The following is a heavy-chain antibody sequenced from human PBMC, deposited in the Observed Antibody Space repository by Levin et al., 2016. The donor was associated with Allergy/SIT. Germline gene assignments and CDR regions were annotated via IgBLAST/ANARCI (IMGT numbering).Heavy chain of an antibody. D-gene: IGHD3-22*01. V-gene: IGHV3-74*01. Sequence: PGKGLVWVSRINSDGSSTSYADSVKGRFTISRDNAKNTLYLQTNSLRVDDTAVYYCARVGLSSGGYYSFDYWGQGTLVTVSS. CDR3: ARVGLSSGGYYSFDY. J-gene: IGHJ4*02. CDR2: INSDGSST.